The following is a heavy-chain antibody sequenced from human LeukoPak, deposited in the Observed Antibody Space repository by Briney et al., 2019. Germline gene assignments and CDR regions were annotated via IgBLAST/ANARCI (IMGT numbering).Heavy chain of an antibody. CDR2: IWYDGSNK. CDR1: GFTFSSYG. V-gene: IGHV3-33*01. J-gene: IGHJ6*02. D-gene: IGHD2-21*02. CDR3: ARDPIVVVTAIFGNAMDV. Sequence: GGSLRLSCAASGFTFSSYGMHWVRQAPGKGLEWVAVIWYDGSNKYYADSVKGRFTISRDNSKNTLYLQMNSLRAEDTAVYYCARDPIVVVTAIFGNAMDVWGQGTTVTVS.